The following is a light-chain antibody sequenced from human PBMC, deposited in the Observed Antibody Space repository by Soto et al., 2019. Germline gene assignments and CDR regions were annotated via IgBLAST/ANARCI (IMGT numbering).Light chain of an antibody. V-gene: IGKV1-5*03. CDR3: QHYNSYSEA. CDR1: ETISSW. Sequence: VKMTQSPSTLSGSVGGRVTITCRASETISSWLAWYQQKPGKAPKLLIYKASTLKSGVPSRFSGSGSGTEFTLTISSLQPDDFATYYCQHYNSYSEAFGQGTKVDIK. CDR2: KAS. J-gene: IGKJ1*01.